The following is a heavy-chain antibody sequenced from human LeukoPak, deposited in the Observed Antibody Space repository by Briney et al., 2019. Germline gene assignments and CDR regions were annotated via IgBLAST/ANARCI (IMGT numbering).Heavy chain of an antibody. Sequence: GGSLRLSCAASGFTFSSYAMHWVRQAPGKGLEWVAVISYDGSNKYYADSVKGRFTISRDNSKNTLYLQMNSPRAEDTAVYYCARSRYGMDVWGQGTTVTVSS. CDR3: ARSRYGMDV. CDR1: GFTFSSYA. J-gene: IGHJ6*02. V-gene: IGHV3-30-3*01. CDR2: ISYDGSNK.